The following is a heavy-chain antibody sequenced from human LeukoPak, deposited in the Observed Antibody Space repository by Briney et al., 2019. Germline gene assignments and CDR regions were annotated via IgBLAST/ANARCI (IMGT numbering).Heavy chain of an antibody. CDR1: GGSISSYY. J-gene: IGHJ4*02. D-gene: IGHD3-10*01. Sequence: SETLSLTCTVSGGSISSYYWSWIRQPPGKGLEWIGYIYYSGSTNYNPSLKSRVTISVDTSKNQFSLKLSSVTAADTAVYYCAREVMDPYGSGHYFDYWGQGTLVTVSS. CDR2: IYYSGST. CDR3: AREVMDPYGSGHYFDY. V-gene: IGHV4-59*01.